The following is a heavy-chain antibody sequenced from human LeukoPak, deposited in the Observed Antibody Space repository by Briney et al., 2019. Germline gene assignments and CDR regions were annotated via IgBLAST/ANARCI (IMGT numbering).Heavy chain of an antibody. J-gene: IGHJ6*02. CDR1: GFTFSEYY. Sequence: GGSLTLSCAASGFTFSEYYMSWIGQAPGKGVEGVSYISSSGSTIYYAETVKGRFTISRDNAKNSLYLQMNSLRAEDTAVYYCARSIGIAVAGNYYGMDVWGQGTTVTVSS. D-gene: IGHD6-19*01. V-gene: IGHV3-11*01. CDR2: ISSSGSTI. CDR3: ARSIGIAVAGNYYGMDV.